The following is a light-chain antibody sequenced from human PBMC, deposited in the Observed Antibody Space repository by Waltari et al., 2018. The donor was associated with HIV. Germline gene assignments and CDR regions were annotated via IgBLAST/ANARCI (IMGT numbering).Light chain of an antibody. CDR2: STN. CDR3: VLYMGSGIWV. J-gene: IGLJ3*02. V-gene: IGLV8-61*01. Sequence: QTVVTQEPSFSVSPGGTVTLTCGLSSGSVSTGSYPSWYQQTPGQTPRTLIYSTNTRSSVVPDRFSGSILGNKAALTITGAQADDESDYYCVLYMGSGIWVFGGGTKLTVL. CDR1: SGSVSTGSY.